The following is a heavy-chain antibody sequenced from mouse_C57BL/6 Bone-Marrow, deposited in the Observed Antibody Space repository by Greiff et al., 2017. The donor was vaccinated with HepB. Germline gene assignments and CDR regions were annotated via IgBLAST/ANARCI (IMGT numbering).Heavy chain of an antibody. CDR1: GFTFSSYT. CDR2: ISGGGGNT. V-gene: IGHV5-9*01. CDR3: ARQGGKSTIVTRGWYFDV. Sequence: EVKLVESGGGLVKPGGSLKLSCAASGFTFSSYTMSWVRQTPEKRLEWVATISGGGGNTYYPDSVKGRFTISRDNAKNTLYLQMSSLRSEDTALYYCARQGGKSTIVTRGWYFDVWGTGTTVTVSS. J-gene: IGHJ1*03. D-gene: IGHD2-2*01.